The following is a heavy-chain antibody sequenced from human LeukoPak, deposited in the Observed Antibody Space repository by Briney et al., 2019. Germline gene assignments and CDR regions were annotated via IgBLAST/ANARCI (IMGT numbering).Heavy chain of an antibody. V-gene: IGHV3-30*04. J-gene: IGHJ4*02. D-gene: IGHD5-24*01. CDR1: GFIFSTYA. CDR2: ISFDGRNK. Sequence: GGSLRLSCEASGFIFSTYAIHWVRQAPGKGLEWVAVISFDGRNKYYAESVKGRFTISRDDSKNTVYLQMNSLRAEDTAVYYCAREFGHNRWYFDYWGQGALVTVSS. CDR3: AREFGHNRWYFDY.